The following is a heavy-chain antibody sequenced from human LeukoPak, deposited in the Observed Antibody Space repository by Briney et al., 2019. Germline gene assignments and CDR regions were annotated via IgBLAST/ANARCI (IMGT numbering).Heavy chain of an antibody. CDR2: ISGSGGGT. J-gene: IGHJ6*03. CDR1: GFTFSSYA. Sequence: GGSLRLSCAASGFTFSSYAMSWVRQAPGKGLEWVSAISGSGGGTYYADSVKGRFTISRDNSRNTLYLQMNSLRAEDTAVYYCAKDGNGKNYYYYMDVWGKGTTVTVSS. V-gene: IGHV3-23*01. D-gene: IGHD1-1*01. CDR3: AKDGNGKNYYYYMDV.